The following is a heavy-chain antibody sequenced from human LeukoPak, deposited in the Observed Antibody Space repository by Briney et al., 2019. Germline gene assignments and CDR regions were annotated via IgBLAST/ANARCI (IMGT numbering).Heavy chain of an antibody. CDR3: ARGPDSSGWSTKYFYYYMDV. V-gene: IGHV1-8*01. CDR2: MNPDNGNT. Sequence: ASVKVSCKAAEYTFTEYYMHWVRQAPGQGLEWMGWMNPDNGNTGYAPKFQGRVTMTRDTSIGTAYMELSSLRYEDTAVYYCARGPDSSGWSTKYFYYYMDVWGIGTTVTISS. D-gene: IGHD6-19*01. CDR1: EYTFTEYY. J-gene: IGHJ6*03.